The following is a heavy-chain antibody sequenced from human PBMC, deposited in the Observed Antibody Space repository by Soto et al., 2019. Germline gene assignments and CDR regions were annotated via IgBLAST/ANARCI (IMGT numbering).Heavy chain of an antibody. V-gene: IGHV4-34*01. CDR1: GGSFSGDY. D-gene: IGHD3-10*01. CDR2: INHSGST. CDR3: ARKNYYGSGPYSFDI. J-gene: IGHJ3*02. Sequence: SETLSLTCAVSGGSFSGDYWSWIRQPPGKGLGWIGEINHSGSTNYNPSLRSRVTISVDTSKNPFSLKLSSVTAADPAVYDCARKNYYGSGPYSFDIWGQGTMVTVSS.